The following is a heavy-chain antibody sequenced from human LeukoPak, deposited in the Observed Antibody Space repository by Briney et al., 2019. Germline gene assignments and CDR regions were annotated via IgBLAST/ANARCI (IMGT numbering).Heavy chain of an antibody. D-gene: IGHD2-8*01. J-gene: IGHJ2*01. V-gene: IGHV4-39*01. CDR1: GXSIISSSYH. CDR3: AKWASRDWYFHL. CDR2: ISYRGPS. Sequence: PSDTLSLMCTVSGXSIISSSYHWGWIRQPPGRGLEWIGTISYRGPSYYNPSLKSRVTVSVDTSKHQFPLKLSSVNAADPAVYQCAKWASRDWYFHLWGRGTLVTVSS.